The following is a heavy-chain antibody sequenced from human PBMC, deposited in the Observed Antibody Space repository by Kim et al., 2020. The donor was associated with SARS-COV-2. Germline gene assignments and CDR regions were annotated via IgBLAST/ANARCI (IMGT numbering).Heavy chain of an antibody. CDR2: INPNSGGT. J-gene: IGHJ4*02. CDR1: GYTFTGYY. Sequence: ASVKVSCKASGYTFTGYYMHWVRQAPGQGLEWMGWINPNSGGTNYAQKFQGWVTMTRDTSISTAYMELSRLRSDDTAVYYCARGGLLWFGELLPIDYWGQGTLVTVSS. CDR3: ARGGLLWFGELLPIDY. D-gene: IGHD3-10*01. V-gene: IGHV1-2*04.